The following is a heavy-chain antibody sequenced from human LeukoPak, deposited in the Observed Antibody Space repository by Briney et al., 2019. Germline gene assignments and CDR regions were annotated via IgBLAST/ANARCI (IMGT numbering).Heavy chain of an antibody. CDR1: GFTFSSYA. J-gene: IGHJ5*02. V-gene: IGHV3-23*01. CDR3: AKDPRGRITIFGVVPNWFDP. Sequence: GGSLRLSCAASGFTFSSYAMSWVRQAPGKGLEWVSAISGSGGSTYYADSVKGRFNISRDNSKNTLYLQMNSLRAEDTAVYYCAKDPRGRITIFGVVPNWFDPWGQGTLVTVSS. CDR2: ISGSGGST. D-gene: IGHD3-3*01.